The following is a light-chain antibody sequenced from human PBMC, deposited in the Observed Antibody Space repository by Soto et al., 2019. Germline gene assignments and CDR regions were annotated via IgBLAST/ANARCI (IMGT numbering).Light chain of an antibody. CDR3: QQSYSTPPIT. CDR2: AAS. Sequence: DIQITQTPATLSSYFLDIVTITWRASQSIGRWLAWYQQKPGKAPKLLIYAASSLQSGVPSRFSGSGSGTDFTLTISSLQPEDFATYYCQQSYSTPPITFGQGRLLEIK. J-gene: IGKJ5*01. V-gene: IGKV1-39*01. CDR1: QSIGRW.